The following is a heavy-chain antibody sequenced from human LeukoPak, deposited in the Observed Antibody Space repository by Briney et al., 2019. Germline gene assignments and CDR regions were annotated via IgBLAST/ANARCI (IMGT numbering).Heavy chain of an antibody. J-gene: IGHJ4*02. V-gene: IGHV1-69*04. CDR2: IIPILGIA. CDR3: TRETSSRYFDY. Sequence: SVKVSCKASGGTFSSYAISWVRQAPGQGLEWMGRIIPILGIANYAQKFQGRVTITADKSTSTAYMELSSLRSEDTAVYYCTRETSSRYFDYWGQGTLVTVSS. CDR1: GGTFSSYA.